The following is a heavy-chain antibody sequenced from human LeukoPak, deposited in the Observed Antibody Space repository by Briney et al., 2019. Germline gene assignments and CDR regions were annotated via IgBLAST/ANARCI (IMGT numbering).Heavy chain of an antibody. Sequence: GGSLRLSCAASGFTFSRYSMNWVRQAPEKGLEWVSSISSSSSYIYYADSVKGRFTISRHNAKNSLYLQMNSLRAEDTAVYYCAELGITMIGGVWGKGTTVTISS. CDR2: ISSSSSYI. CDR3: AELGITMIGGV. CDR1: GFTFSRYS. J-gene: IGHJ6*04. V-gene: IGHV3-21*01. D-gene: IGHD3-10*02.